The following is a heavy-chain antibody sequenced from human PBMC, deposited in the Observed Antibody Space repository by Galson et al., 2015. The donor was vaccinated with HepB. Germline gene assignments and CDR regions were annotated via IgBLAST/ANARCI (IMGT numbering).Heavy chain of an antibody. J-gene: IGHJ4*02. D-gene: IGHD6-19*01. Sequence: SLRLSCAASGFTFSNAWMNWVRQAPGKGLEWVGRIKSKTDGGTTDYAAPVKGRFTISRDDSKNTLYLQMNSLKTEDTAVYYCTTGFRFSKWLVRFQRPDDYWGQGTLVTVSS. CDR2: IKSKTDGGTT. CDR1: GFTFSNAW. CDR3: TTGFRFSKWLVRFQRPDDY. V-gene: IGHV3-15*07.